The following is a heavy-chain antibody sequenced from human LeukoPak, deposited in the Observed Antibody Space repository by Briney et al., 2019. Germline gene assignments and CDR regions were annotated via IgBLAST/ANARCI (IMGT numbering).Heavy chain of an antibody. CDR1: GYTFTSYG. CDR3: ATVPRYCSSTSCQMRGDY. V-gene: IGHV1-24*01. CDR2: FDPEDGET. J-gene: IGHJ4*02. D-gene: IGHD2-2*01. Sequence: GASVKVSCKASGYTFTSYGISWVRQAPGKGLEWMGGFDPEDGETIYAQKFQGRVTMTEDTSTDTAYMELSSLRSEDTAVYYCATVPRYCSSTSCQMRGDYWGQGTLVTVSS.